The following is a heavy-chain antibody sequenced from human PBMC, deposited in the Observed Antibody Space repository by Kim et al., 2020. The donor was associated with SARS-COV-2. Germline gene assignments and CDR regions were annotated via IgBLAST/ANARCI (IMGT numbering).Heavy chain of an antibody. CDR3: ARDWSSGYYGDAFDI. J-gene: IGHJ3*02. D-gene: IGHD3-22*01. CDR2: ISSSSSYI. Sequence: GGSLRLSCAASGFTFSSYSMNWVRQAPGKGLEWVSSISSSSSYIYYADSVKGRFTISRDNAKNSLYLQMNSLRAEDTAVYYCARDWSSGYYGDAFDIWGQGTMVTVSS. CDR1: GFTFSSYS. V-gene: IGHV3-21*01.